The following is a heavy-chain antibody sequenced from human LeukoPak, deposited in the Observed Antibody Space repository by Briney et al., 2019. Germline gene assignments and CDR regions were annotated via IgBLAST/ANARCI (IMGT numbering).Heavy chain of an antibody. CDR3: ARVRGTVVRGAYRNYYYYAMDV. CDR2: IKQDGSEK. D-gene: IGHD3-10*01. J-gene: IGHJ6*04. V-gene: IGHV3-7*03. Sequence: GGSLRLYCAASGFTFSSYWMSWVRQAPGKGLEGVANIKQDGSEKYYVDSVKGRFTISRDNAKNSLYMQMNSLRAEDTAVYYCARVRGTVVRGAYRNYYYYAMDVWGKGTTVTVSS. CDR1: GFTFSSYW.